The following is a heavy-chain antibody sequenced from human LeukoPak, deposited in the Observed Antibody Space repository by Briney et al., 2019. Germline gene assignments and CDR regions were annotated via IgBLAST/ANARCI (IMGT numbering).Heavy chain of an antibody. V-gene: IGHV3-21*01. D-gene: IGHD3-22*01. J-gene: IGHJ5*02. CDR1: GFTFSSYS. CDR3: ARDSSYDSSGSPNWFDP. CDR2: ISSSSSYI. Sequence: GGSLRLSCAASGFTFSSYSMNWVRQAPGKGLEWVSSISSSSSYIYYADSVKGRFTISRDNAKNSLYLQMNSLRAEDTAVYYCARDSSYDSSGSPNWFDPWGQGALVTVSS.